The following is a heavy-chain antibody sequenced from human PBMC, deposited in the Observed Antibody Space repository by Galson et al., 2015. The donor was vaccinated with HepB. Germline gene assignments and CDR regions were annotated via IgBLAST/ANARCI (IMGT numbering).Heavy chain of an antibody. D-gene: IGHD5-12*01. CDR2: ISTNGGNT. CDR3: VKGSGYSGYGGDY. V-gene: IGHV3-64D*06. J-gene: IGHJ4*02. CDR1: GFTFSSYV. Sequence: SLRLSCVASGFTFSSYVMHWVRQAPGKGLEYVSAISTNGGNTHHADSVKGRFTISRDNSKNTLYFQMSSLRVEDTAVYYCVKGSGYSGYGGDYWGQGTLVTVSS.